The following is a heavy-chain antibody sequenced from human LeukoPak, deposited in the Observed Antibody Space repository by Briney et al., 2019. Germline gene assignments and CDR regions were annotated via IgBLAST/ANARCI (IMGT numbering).Heavy chain of an antibody. D-gene: IGHD3-10*01. CDR3: ARHHSSYYYCSGVY. J-gene: IGHJ4*02. CDR1: GYSFTSYW. V-gene: IGHV5-51*01. Sequence: GESLKISCKGSGYSFTSYWIGWVRQMPGTGLEWMGIIYPGDSDTRYSPSFQGQVTISADKSISTAYLQRSSLKASDTAMYYCARHHSSYYYCSGVYWGQGTLLTVSS. CDR2: IYPGDSDT.